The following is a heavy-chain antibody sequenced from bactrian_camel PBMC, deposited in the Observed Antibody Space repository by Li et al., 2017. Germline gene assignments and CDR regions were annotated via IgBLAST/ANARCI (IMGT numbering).Heavy chain of an antibody. CDR2: IESRGTT. V-gene: IGHV3S55*01. D-gene: IGHD4*01. J-gene: IGHJ4*01. CDR1: GFAYINYC. Sequence: HVQLVESGGGSVQAGGSLRLSCAAAGFAYINYCLGWARQAPGKKREAVATIESRGTTDYHHSVKGRFSISKDNANNTLYLQMNSLEDGDTAMYYCATTGRFCRGGVGRLYEYLYWGQGTQVTVS. CDR3: ATTGRFCRGGVGRLYEYLY.